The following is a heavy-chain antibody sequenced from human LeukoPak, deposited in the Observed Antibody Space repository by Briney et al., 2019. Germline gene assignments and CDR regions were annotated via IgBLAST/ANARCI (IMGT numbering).Heavy chain of an antibody. CDR1: GGSISSYY. D-gene: IGHD3-9*01. Sequence: SETLSLTCTVSGGSISSYYWSWIRQPPGKGLEWIGYIYYSGSANYNPSLKSRVTISVDTSKNQFSLKLSSVTAADTAVYYCARRAYDILTGSIRPGAFDIWGQGTMVTVSS. CDR3: ARRAYDILTGSIRPGAFDI. J-gene: IGHJ3*02. CDR2: IYYSGSA. V-gene: IGHV4-59*08.